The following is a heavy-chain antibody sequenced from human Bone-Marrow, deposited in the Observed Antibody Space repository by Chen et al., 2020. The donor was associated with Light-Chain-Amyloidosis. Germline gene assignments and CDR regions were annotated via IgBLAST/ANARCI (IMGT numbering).Heavy chain of an antibody. D-gene: IGHD5-12*01. J-gene: IGHJ4*02. CDR3: ARRRDGYNFDY. CDR1: GYTFPNYW. CDR2: IYPDDSDA. V-gene: IGHV5-51*01. Sequence: EVQLEQSGQDVKKPGESLTISCKGSGYTFPNYWIGWVRQMPGKGLEWMGVIYPDDSDARYSPSFEGQVTISADKSITTAYLQWRSLKASDTAMYYCARRRDGYNFDYWGQGTLVTVSS.